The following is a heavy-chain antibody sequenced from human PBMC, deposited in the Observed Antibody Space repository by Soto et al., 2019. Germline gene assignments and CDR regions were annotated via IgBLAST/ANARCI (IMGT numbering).Heavy chain of an antibody. V-gene: IGHV4-31*03. J-gene: IGHJ6*02. Sequence: SLYLTCTVSGGSISSGGYYWRWILQHPGKGLEWIGYIYYSGSTYYNPSLKSRVTISVDTSKNQFSLKLSSVTAADTAVYYCARAGPLYCSSTSCYRDYYYGMDVWGQGTTVTVSS. CDR1: GGSISSGGYY. CDR3: ARAGPLYCSSTSCYRDYYYGMDV. CDR2: IYYSGST. D-gene: IGHD2-2*01.